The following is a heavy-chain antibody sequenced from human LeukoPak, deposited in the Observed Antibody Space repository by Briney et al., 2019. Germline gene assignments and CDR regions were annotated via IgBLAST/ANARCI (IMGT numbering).Heavy chain of an antibody. D-gene: IGHD7-27*01. V-gene: IGHV3-23*01. Sequence: PGGSLRLSCTASGFTFSTYAMTWVRQAPGKGLEWVSAVSGSGGSTYYADSVKGRLTISRDNSKNTLYLQMNSLRAEDTAVYYCAKDDVPSNWGTLGLFDYWGQGALVTVSS. CDR1: GFTFSTYA. CDR3: AKDDVPSNWGTLGLFDY. J-gene: IGHJ4*02. CDR2: VSGSGGST.